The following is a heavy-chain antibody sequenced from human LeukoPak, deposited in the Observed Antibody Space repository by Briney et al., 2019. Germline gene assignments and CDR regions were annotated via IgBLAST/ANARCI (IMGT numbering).Heavy chain of an antibody. D-gene: IGHD6-13*01. CDR1: DLTVRNNY. CDR3: ARVIAAVVWFDP. CDR2: IYSGGAT. J-gene: IGHJ5*02. Sequence: GGSLRLSCEASDLTVRNNYMTWVRQAPGKGLEWVSVIYSGGATFYADSVKGRFTISRHNSENTLYLQMNDLRPDDTAVYFCARVIAAVVWFDPRGHGTLVTVSS. V-gene: IGHV3-53*04.